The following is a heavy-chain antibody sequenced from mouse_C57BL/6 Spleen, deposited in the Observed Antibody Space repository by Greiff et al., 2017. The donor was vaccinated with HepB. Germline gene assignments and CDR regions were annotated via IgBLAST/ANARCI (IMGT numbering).Heavy chain of an antibody. D-gene: IGHD2-4*01. CDR3: ARHEYDGGFDY. CDR2: IYPGDGDT. Sequence: VQLQQSGPELVKPGASVKISCKASGYAFSSSWMNWVKQRTGKGLEWIGRIYPGDGDTNYNGKFKGKATLTADRSSSTAYMQLSSLTSEDAAVYFCARHEYDGGFDYWGQGTTLTVSS. CDR1: GYAFSSSW. V-gene: IGHV1-82*01. J-gene: IGHJ2*01.